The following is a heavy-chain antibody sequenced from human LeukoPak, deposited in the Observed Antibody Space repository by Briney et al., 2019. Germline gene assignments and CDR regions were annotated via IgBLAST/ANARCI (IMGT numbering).Heavy chain of an antibody. CDR2: MFYSGTT. D-gene: IGHD6-13*01. CDR3: AKRGLAAALFR. J-gene: IGHJ4*02. Sequence: PSESLSLTCTVSGGSISSSSYSWGWIRQPPGKGLEWIGSMFYSGTTYYNPSLKSRVTMSLDTSTNQFSLKLSSVAAADTAVYYCAKRGLAAALFRWGQGTLVTVSS. V-gene: IGHV4-39*07. CDR1: GGSISSSSYS.